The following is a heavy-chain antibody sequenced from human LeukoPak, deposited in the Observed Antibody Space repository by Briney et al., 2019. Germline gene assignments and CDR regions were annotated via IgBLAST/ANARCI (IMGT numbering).Heavy chain of an antibody. CDR1: GYTFTSYG. Sequence: GASVKVSCTASGYTFTSYGISWVRQAPGQGLEWMGWISAYNGNTNYAQKLQGRVTMTTDTSTSTAYMELRSLRSDDTAVYYCARVRGDIVVVPAAMPVHFDYWGQGTLITVSS. CDR2: ISAYNGNT. J-gene: IGHJ4*02. D-gene: IGHD2-2*01. CDR3: ARVRGDIVVVPAAMPVHFDY. V-gene: IGHV1-18*01.